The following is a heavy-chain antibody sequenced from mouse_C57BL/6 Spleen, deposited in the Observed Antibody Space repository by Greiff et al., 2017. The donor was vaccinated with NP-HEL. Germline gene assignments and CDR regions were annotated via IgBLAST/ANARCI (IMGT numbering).Heavy chain of an antibody. Sequence: QVQLQQPGAELVKPGASVKLSCKASGYTFTSYWMQWVKQRPGQGLEWIGEIDPSDSYTNYKPKFKGKATLTVDTSSSTAYMQLSSLTSEDSAVYFCARGGYHKDSSYWGQSPTLTVSS. CDR1: GYTFTSYW. CDR3: ARGGYHKDSSY. D-gene: IGHD2-2*01. CDR2: IDPSDSYT. V-gene: IGHV1-50*01. J-gene: IGHJ2*01.